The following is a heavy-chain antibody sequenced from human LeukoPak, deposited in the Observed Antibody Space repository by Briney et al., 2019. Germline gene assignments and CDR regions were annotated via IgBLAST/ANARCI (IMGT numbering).Heavy chain of an antibody. J-gene: IGHJ4*02. CDR1: GGSISSSSYY. V-gene: IGHV4-39*01. CDR3: ATYGYSSSSYWGFDY. D-gene: IGHD6-13*01. CDR2: IHYTGST. Sequence: SETVSLTCTVSGGSISSSSYYWAWIRQPPGKGLEWIGSIHYTGSTYYNPSLKSRVSVFVDTSKNQFSLKLTSVTAADSAVYYCATYGYSSSSYWGFDYWGQGTLVTVSS.